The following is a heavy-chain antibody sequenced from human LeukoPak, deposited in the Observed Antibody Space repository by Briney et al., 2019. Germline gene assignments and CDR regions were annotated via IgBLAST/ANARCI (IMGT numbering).Heavy chain of an antibody. D-gene: IGHD2-2*01. CDR2: ISYDGSNK. CDR1: GFTFSSYA. J-gene: IGHJ5*02. Sequence: GRSLRLSCAASGFTFSSYAMHWVRQAPGKGLEWVAVISYDGSNKYYADSVEGRFTISRDNSKNTLYLQMSSLRAEDTAVYYCAREPALPIVVVPAALKANWFDPWGQGTLVTVSS. V-gene: IGHV3-30-3*01. CDR3: AREPALPIVVVPAALKANWFDP.